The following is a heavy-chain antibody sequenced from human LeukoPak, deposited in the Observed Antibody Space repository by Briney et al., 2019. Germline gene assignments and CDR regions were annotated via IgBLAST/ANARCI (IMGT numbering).Heavy chain of an antibody. J-gene: IGHJ6*03. CDR2: IGAYNGNT. CDR1: GYTFTSYG. Sequence: GASVKVSCKASGYTFTSYGISWVRQAPGQGLEWMGWIGAYNGNTYYAQKFQGRVTVTTDTSTTTAYMELRGLRSDDTAVYYCARAEKPNWGDYYYYCMDVWGKGTTVTVSS. CDR3: ARAEKPNWGDYYYYCMDV. V-gene: IGHV1-18*01. D-gene: IGHD7-27*01.